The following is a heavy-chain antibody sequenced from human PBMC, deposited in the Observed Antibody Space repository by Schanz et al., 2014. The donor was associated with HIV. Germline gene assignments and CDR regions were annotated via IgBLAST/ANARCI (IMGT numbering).Heavy chain of an antibody. CDR3: AKDRNYYDNRYIGKGNYYYYYGMDV. D-gene: IGHD3-22*01. V-gene: IGHV3-30*18. CDR1: GFTFSDYY. CDR2: ISYDGRNK. J-gene: IGHJ6*02. Sequence: QVQLVESGGGLVKPGGSLRLSCAASGFTFSDYYMSWIRQAPGKGLEWVAVISYDGRNKYFGHSVKGRFTISRDNSKNTLYLQVKSLRAEDTAVYYCAKDRNYYDNRYIGKGNYYYYYGMDVWGQGTTVTVSS.